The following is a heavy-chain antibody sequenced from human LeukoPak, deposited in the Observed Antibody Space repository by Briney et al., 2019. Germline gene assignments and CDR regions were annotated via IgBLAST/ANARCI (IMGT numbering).Heavy chain of an antibody. CDR3: ANHLACGSTSCPSFDY. J-gene: IGHJ4*02. CDR1: GFTFSSYA. V-gene: IGHV3-23*01. D-gene: IGHD2-2*01. CDR2: ISGSGGST. Sequence: QPGGSLRLPCAASGFTFSSYAMSWVRQAPGKGLEWVSAISGSGGSTYYADSVKGRFTISRDNAKNSLYLRMNSLRAEDTAVYYCANHLACGSTSCPSFDYWGQGTLVTVSS.